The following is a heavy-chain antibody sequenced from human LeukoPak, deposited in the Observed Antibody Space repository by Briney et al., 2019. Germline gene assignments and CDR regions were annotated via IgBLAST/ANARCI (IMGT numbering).Heavy chain of an antibody. Sequence: SETLSLTCTVSGGSINSYYWTWIRQPPGKGLEWIACIYYNGITNYKSSLESRLTISVDTSKNQFSLRLRSVTAADTAVYYCARQNPPGSKKGWFDLWGQGTLVTVSS. V-gene: IGHV4-59*08. D-gene: IGHD6-25*01. CDR3: ARQNPPGSKKGWFDL. J-gene: IGHJ5*02. CDR1: GGSINSYY. CDR2: IYYNGIT.